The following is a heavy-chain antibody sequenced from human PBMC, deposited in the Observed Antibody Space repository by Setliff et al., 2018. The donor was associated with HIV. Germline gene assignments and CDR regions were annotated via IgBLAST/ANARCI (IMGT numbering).Heavy chain of an antibody. D-gene: IGHD2-2*01. CDR3: AAMGVEVVSYYYGMDV. Sequence: LRLSCAASGFTFSSYSMNWVRQAPGKGLEWVSFISPSGTYIHYADSLKGRFTISRDNAKNSLYLQMNSLRAEDTAVYYCAAMGVEVVSYYYGMDVWGQGTTVT. J-gene: IGHJ6*02. CDR2: ISPSGTYI. CDR1: GFTFSSYS. V-gene: IGHV3-21*01.